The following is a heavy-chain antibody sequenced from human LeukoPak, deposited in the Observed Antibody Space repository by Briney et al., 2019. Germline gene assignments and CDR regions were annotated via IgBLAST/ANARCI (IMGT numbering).Heavy chain of an antibody. Sequence: GGSLRLSCAASGFTFSSYSMNWVRQAPGKGLEWVSSISSSSSYIYYADSVKGRFTISRDNAKNSLYLQMNSLRAEDTAVYYCARPPIYGDYEDAFDIWGQGTMVTVSS. CDR3: ARPPIYGDYEDAFDI. CDR2: ISSSSSYI. V-gene: IGHV3-21*01. D-gene: IGHD4-17*01. J-gene: IGHJ3*02. CDR1: GFTFSSYS.